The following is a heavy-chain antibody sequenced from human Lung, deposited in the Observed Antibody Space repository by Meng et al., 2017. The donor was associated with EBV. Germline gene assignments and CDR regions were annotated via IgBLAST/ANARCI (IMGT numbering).Heavy chain of an antibody. CDR1: GYTFTSSS. J-gene: IGHJ4*02. D-gene: IGHD6-13*01. CDR2: ININTGNP. CDR3: ARGSLEADEDPG. Sequence: QVELLQSGCELKKPWDSVKVSCQAAGYTFTSSSMNWVRHAPGQGLEWMGWININTGNPTYAQGFTGRFVFSLDTSVSTAYLQISSLKTDDTAVYYCARGSLEADEDPGWGQGTLVTVSS. V-gene: IGHV7-4-1*02.